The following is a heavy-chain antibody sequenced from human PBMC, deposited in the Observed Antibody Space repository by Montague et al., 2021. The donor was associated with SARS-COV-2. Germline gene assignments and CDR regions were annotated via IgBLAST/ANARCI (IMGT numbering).Heavy chain of an antibody. Sequence: SETLSLTCASAVGCCSKDYWSRIGEHPCEVLEWMGEVSRSVTTIYNPSVKSGVTISEDTSKNQFYLRLNSVTAADTAVYYCARGRRPVVVPGAGPAGRAFDIWGQGTMVTVSS. CDR3: ARGRRPVVVPGAGPAGRAFDI. CDR1: VGCCSKDY. V-gene: IGHV4-34*01. CDR2: VSRSVTT. D-gene: IGHD2-2*01. J-gene: IGHJ3*02.